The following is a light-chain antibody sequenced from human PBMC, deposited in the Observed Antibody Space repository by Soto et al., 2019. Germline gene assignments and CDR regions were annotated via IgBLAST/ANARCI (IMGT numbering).Light chain of an antibody. J-gene: IGKJ1*01. CDR1: QSVGSN. CDR3: QQYGSSPRT. Sequence: EIVLTQSPATLSLSPGERATLSCWASQSVGSNLAWYQQRPGQAPRLLIYGASSRATGIPDRFSGSGSGTDFTLTISRLEPEDFAVYYCQQYGSSPRTFGQGTKVDIK. CDR2: GAS. V-gene: IGKV3-20*01.